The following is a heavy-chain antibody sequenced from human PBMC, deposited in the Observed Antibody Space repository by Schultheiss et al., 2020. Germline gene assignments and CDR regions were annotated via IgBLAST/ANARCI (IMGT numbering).Heavy chain of an antibody. Sequence: GESLKISCAASGFTFDDYAMHWVRQAPGKGLEWGAAIWYNGANKYYADSLKGRFTISRDISKNTLYLQMNSLRVEDTAVYYCAKIETIFGFDPWGQGTLVTVSS. D-gene: IGHD3-3*01. CDR1: GFTFDDYA. CDR2: IWYNGANK. V-gene: IGHV3-33*06. CDR3: AKIETIFGFDP. J-gene: IGHJ5*02.